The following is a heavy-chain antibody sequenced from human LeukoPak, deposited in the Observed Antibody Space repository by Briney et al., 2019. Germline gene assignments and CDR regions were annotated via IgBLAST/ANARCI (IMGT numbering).Heavy chain of an antibody. CDR3: AKDGAHSSGWYHEEY. CDR2: ISSGGGDT. D-gene: IGHD6-19*01. CDR1: GFNFNDSV. Sequence: PGGSLRLSCAASGFNFNDSVMSWVRQAPGKGLEWVSAISSGGGDTYYADSVKGRFTISRDNSKNTLYLQMKSLRVEDTAVYYCAKDGAHSSGWYHEEYWGQGTLVTVSS. V-gene: IGHV3-23*01. J-gene: IGHJ4*02.